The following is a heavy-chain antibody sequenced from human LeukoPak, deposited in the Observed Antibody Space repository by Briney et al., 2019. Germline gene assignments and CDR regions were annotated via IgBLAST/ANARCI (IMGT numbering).Heavy chain of an antibody. J-gene: IGHJ5*02. Sequence: SETLSLTCAVYGGSFSGYYWSWIRQPAGKGLEWIGRIYTSGSTNYNPSLKSRVTMSVDTSKNQFSLKLSSVTAADTAVYYCASSLAVAGTSWFDPWGQGTLVTVSS. D-gene: IGHD6-19*01. CDR1: GGSFSGYY. CDR2: IYTSGST. CDR3: ASSLAVAGTSWFDP. V-gene: IGHV4-59*10.